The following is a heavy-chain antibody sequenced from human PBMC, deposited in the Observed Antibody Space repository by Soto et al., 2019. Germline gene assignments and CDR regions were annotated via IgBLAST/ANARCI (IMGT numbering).Heavy chain of an antibody. CDR3: ARYYGYRTNGVCYINPRFDY. CDR2: IYPGDSDT. CDR1: GYSFTSYW. J-gene: IGHJ4*02. V-gene: IGHV5-51*01. Sequence: GESLKISCKGSGYSFTSYWIGWVRQMPGKGLEWMGIIYPGDSDTRYSPSFQGQVTISADKSISTAYLQWSSLKASDTAMYYCARYYGYRTNGVCYINPRFDYWGQGTLVTVSS. D-gene: IGHD2-8*01.